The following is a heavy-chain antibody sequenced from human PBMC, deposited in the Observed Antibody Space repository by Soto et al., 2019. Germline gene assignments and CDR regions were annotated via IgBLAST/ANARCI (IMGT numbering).Heavy chain of an antibody. CDR2: IIPIFGIA. V-gene: IGHV1-69*02. D-gene: IGHD3-10*01. CDR3: AAGSTLLWFGEDAFDI. J-gene: IGHJ3*02. CDR1: GGTFSRYS. Sequence: ASVKVSCKASGGTFSRYSITWVRQAPGHGLEWIGRIIPIFGIASYAQKFQGRVTITGDESTSTAYMELSSLRSEDTAVYYCAAGSTLLWFGEDAFDIWGQGTMVTVSS.